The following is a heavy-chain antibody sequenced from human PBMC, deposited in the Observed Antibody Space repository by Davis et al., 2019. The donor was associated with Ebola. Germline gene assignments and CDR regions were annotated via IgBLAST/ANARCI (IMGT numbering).Heavy chain of an antibody. CDR2: IHTGGRT. Sequence: GESLKISCAASGFSFSSYAIHWVRQAPGKGLEWVSVIHTGGRTYYTDSVKGRFTISRDNSKNTIYLQMSSLRAEDTAVYYCARHYVHDYYMGLDVWGQGTTVIVSS. D-gene: IGHD3-10*02. CDR1: GFSFSSYA. J-gene: IGHJ6*02. V-gene: IGHV3-66*04. CDR3: ARHYVHDYYMGLDV.